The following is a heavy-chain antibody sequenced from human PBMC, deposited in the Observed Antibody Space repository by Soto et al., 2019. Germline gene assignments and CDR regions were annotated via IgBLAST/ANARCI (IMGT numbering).Heavy chain of an antibody. Sequence: GGSLRLSSAASRFTFSSNSMNCVRLAPGKGLEWGSSISTSSSHIYYADAVKGRCIISRDNAQNALYLQMTGLTAEDTDVYYCVSGTGAYYDVSIWGQGT. CDR3: VSGTGAYYDVSI. D-gene: IGHD3-22*01. CDR2: ISTSSSHI. J-gene: IGHJ4*02. V-gene: IGHV3-21*01. CDR1: RFTFSSNS.